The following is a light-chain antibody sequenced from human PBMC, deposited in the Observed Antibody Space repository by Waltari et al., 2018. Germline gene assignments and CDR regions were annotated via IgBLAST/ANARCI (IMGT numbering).Light chain of an antibody. Sequence: TSRTSHDIRNELGCYQQKPGKAPRLLIFAASTLQSGVPSRFSGSGSGTDFTLTISSLQPEDFATYFCLQDYIFPLTFGGGTTVEI. CDR2: AAS. J-gene: IGKJ4*01. V-gene: IGKV1-6*01. CDR3: LQDYIFPLT. CDR1: HDIRNE.